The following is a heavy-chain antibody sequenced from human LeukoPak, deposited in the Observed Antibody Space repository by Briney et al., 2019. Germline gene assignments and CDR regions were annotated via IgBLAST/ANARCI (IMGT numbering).Heavy chain of an antibody. CDR2: IIGSSGDT. CDR1: GFRYSNFA. V-gene: IGHV3-23*01. J-gene: IGHJ4*02. D-gene: IGHD5-12*01. Sequence: GGSLRLSCAASGFRYSNFAMSWVRQAPGKGLEWVSLIIGSSGDTLYADSVKGRFTISRDISKNRLYLQMNSLRAEDTALYYCAKGAYDYIEMGYFDDWGQGTLVTVSS. CDR3: AKGAYDYIEMGYFDD.